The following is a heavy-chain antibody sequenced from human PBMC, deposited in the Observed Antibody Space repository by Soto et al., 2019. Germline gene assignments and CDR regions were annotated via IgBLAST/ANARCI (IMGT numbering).Heavy chain of an antibody. CDR2: VYYTGST. CDR3: VRTARQGAVAPHWFDR. J-gene: IGHJ5*02. CDR1: GASITSGHYY. V-gene: IGHV4-30-4*01. Sequence: TLSLTCTVSGASITSGHYYWSWIRQAPGKGLEWIGYVYYTGSTYYNPSLMSRLTISVDTSKNQFSLKLTSVTAAETAVYYCVRTARQGAVAPHWFDRWGQGTQVTVSS. D-gene: IGHD2-21*02.